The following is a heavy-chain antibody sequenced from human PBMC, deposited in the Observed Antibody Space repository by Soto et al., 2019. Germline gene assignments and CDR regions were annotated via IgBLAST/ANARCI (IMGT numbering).Heavy chain of an antibody. CDR3: AKVQEKWSKFFDY. CDR1: GYTFTNYG. D-gene: IGHD2-15*01. J-gene: IGHJ4*02. V-gene: IGHV1-18*01. Sequence: QVQLVQSGAEVKKPGASVKVSCKASGYTFTNYGVSWVRQAPGQGLEWMGWINTYKGNTNYAQKFQGRVTMTTDTSRCTDDMELRSLRSDDTAIYYCAKVQEKWSKFFDYWGQGTLVTVSS. CDR2: INTYKGNT.